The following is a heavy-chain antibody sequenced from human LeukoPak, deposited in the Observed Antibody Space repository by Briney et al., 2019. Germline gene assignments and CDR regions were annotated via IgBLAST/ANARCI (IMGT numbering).Heavy chain of an antibody. CDR3: AREPDITLLRGVSLKFDS. J-gene: IGHJ4*02. CDR1: GFSLTSYT. Sequence: GGSLRLSCAASGFSLTSYTMNWVRQAPGKGLEWVSSISSSANFLFYAESVKGRFTISRDNAKNSLYLQMNSLRDEDTAVYFCAREPDITLLRGVSLKFDSWGPGATVTVSS. CDR2: ISSSANFL. V-gene: IGHV3-21*01. D-gene: IGHD3-10*01.